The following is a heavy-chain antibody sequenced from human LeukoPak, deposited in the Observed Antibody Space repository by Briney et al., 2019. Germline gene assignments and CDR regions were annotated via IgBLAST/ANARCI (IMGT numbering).Heavy chain of an antibody. Sequence: GGSLRLSCAASGFTVSSNYMSWVRQAPGKGLEWVSVIYSGGSTYYADSVKGRFTISRDNSKNTLYLQMNSLRAEDTAVYYCARGPGSSWYIFDYWGQGTLVTVSS. J-gene: IGHJ4*02. V-gene: IGHV3-53*01. CDR1: GFTVSSNY. D-gene: IGHD6-13*01. CDR3: ARGPGSSWYIFDY. CDR2: IYSGGST.